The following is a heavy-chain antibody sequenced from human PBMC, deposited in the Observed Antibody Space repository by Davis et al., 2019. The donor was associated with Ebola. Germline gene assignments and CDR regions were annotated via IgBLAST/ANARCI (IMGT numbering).Heavy chain of an antibody. CDR3: ARGGVAYSDLDY. V-gene: IGHV1-3*01. D-gene: IGHD2-21*01. Sequence: ASVKVSCKASGYTFTSYAMHWVRQAPGQRLEWMGWINGGNGNTYYSQNFQGRVSITRDTSASTTYMELRSLRSEDTAVYFCARGGVAYSDLDYWGQGTLVAVSS. CDR1: GYTFTSYA. CDR2: INGGNGNT. J-gene: IGHJ4*02.